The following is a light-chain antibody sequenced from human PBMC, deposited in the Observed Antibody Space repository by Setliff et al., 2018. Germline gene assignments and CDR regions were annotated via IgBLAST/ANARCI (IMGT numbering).Light chain of an antibody. CDR2: GNS. CDR3: QSYDSSLSALWV. CDR1: SSNIGAGYD. J-gene: IGLJ1*01. V-gene: IGLV1-40*01. Sequence: QSVLTQPPSVSGAPGQRVTISCTGSSSNIGAGYDVHWYQQLPGTAPKLLIYGNSNRPSGVPDRFSGSKSGTSASLAITGLQAEDEADYYCQSYDSSLSALWVFGTGTKGTVL.